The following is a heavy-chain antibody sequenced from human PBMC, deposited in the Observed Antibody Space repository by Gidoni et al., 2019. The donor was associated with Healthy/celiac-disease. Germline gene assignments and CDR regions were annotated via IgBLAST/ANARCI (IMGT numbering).Heavy chain of an antibody. Sequence: VQLQESGPGLVRPSQTLSLTCTVSGGSISSGGHYWSWIRQHPGKGLEWIGYIYYSGSLYYNPSLKSRVTMSVDTSKNQLSLKLSSVTAADTAVYYCTRDSEWSGPSEAYYYYYMDVWGKGTTVSVSS. CDR3: TRDSEWSGPSEAYYYYYMDV. J-gene: IGHJ6*03. D-gene: IGHD3-3*01. CDR2: IYYSGSL. CDR1: GGSISSGGHY. V-gene: IGHV4-31*03.